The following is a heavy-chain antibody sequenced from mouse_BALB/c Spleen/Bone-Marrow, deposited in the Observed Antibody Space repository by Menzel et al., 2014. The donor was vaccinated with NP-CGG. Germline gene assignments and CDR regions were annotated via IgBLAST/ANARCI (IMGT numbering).Heavy chain of an antibody. Sequence: EVQRVESGPSLVKPSQTLSLTCSVTGDSITSGYWNWIRKFPGNKLEYMGYISYSGSTYYNPSLKSRISITRDTSKNLYYLQLNSVTTKDTAIYYCARSGSSGYHYYAMDYWGQGTSVTVSS. CDR3: ARSGSSGYHYYAMDY. V-gene: IGHV3-8*02. D-gene: IGHD3-1*01. J-gene: IGHJ4*01. CDR2: ISYSGST. CDR1: GDSITSGY.